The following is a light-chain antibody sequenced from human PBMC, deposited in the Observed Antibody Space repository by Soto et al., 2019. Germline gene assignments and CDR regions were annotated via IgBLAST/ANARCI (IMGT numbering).Light chain of an antibody. CDR3: QQSFSTPRT. CDR2: AAS. V-gene: IGKV1-39*01. Sequence: DIQMTQSPSSLSASLGDRGTITCRESQTIGDFLNWYQHKPGKAPKPXIYAASSLQGGVPSRFSGSGSGTNFTRTISGLQSEDLATYLCQQSFSTPRTFGQGTKVDIK. CDR1: QTIGDF. J-gene: IGKJ1*01.